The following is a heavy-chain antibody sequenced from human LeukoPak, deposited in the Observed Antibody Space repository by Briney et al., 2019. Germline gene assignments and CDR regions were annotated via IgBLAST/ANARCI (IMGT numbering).Heavy chain of an antibody. CDR2: MNPNSGNT. D-gene: IGHD3-10*01. J-gene: IGHJ4*02. Sequence: GPVKVSCKASGDTFTRQDINWVRQAAGQGLEWMGWMNPNSGNTGYAQKFQGRVTMTRNTSISTAYMELSSLRSEDTAVYYCARSGSGSFDYWGQGTLVTVSS. CDR1: GDTFTRQD. V-gene: IGHV1-8*01. CDR3: ARSGSGSFDY.